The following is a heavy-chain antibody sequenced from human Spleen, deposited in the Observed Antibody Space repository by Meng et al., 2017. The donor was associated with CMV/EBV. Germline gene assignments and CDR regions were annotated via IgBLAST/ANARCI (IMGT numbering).Heavy chain of an antibody. CDR3: VRDRGENLYYDAFDI. J-gene: IGHJ3*02. D-gene: IGHD3-16*01. Sequence: SETLSLTCTVSGGSVSSRNYYWSWIRQPPGKGLEWIGYIDYSGSTNYNPSLKSRVTISVDTSKNQFSLRMNSVTAADTAVYYCVRDRGENLYYDAFDIWGQGTMVTVSS. V-gene: IGHV4-61*01. CDR1: GGSVSSRNYY. CDR2: IDYSGST.